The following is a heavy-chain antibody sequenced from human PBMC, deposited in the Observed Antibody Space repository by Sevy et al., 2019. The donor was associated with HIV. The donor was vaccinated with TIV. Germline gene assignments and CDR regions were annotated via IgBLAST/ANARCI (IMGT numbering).Heavy chain of an antibody. CDR2: IKQDGSEK. CDR1: GFTFSSYC. Sequence: GESLKISCAASGFTFSSYCMSWVRQAPGKGLEWVANIKQDGSEKYYVDSVKGRFTISRDNAKNSLYLQMNSLRAEDTAVYYCARHVGRGYDFWSGYPYYYYYGMDVWGQGTTVTVSS. D-gene: IGHD3-3*01. CDR3: ARHVGRGYDFWSGYPYYYYYGMDV. J-gene: IGHJ6*02. V-gene: IGHV3-7*01.